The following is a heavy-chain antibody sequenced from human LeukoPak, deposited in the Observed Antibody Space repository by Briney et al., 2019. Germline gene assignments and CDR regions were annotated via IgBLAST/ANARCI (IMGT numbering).Heavy chain of an antibody. J-gene: IGHJ6*03. CDR2: ISQSGNT. Sequence: SETLSLTCTVSGGSINSLVYYWGWVRQSPGVGLEWIGIISQSGNTYPSPSLKSRLTMSVDTSKNHFSLSLTSVTAADTAVYFCARTEDYYFNYMDVWGKGTTVTVSS. CDR1: GGSINSLVYY. CDR3: ARTEDYYFNYMDV. V-gene: IGHV4-39*07.